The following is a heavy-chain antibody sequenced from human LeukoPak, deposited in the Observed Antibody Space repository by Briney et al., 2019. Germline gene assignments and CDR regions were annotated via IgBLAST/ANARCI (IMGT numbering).Heavy chain of an antibody. CDR2: IYHSGST. V-gene: IGHV4-4*02. J-gene: IGHJ4*02. CDR3: ARVPGSIAARPPFDY. D-gene: IGHD6-6*01. CDR1: GFTVSTNYM. Sequence: GSLRLSCAASGFTVSTNYMSWVRQPPGKGLEWIGEIYHSGSTNYNPSLKSRVTISVDKSNNQFSLKLSSVTAADTAVYYCARVPGSIAARPPFDYWGQGTLVTVSS.